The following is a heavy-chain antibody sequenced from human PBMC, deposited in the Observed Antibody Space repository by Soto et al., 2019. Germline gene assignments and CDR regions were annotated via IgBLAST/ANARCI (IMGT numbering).Heavy chain of an antibody. V-gene: IGHV3-30*03. CDR2: ISYDGGLQ. J-gene: IGHJ4*02. D-gene: IGHD3-10*01. CDR3: VSDRGYGHASVSYS. Sequence: QAHLVESGGGVVQPGRSLRLSCAASGFTFTSYGTHWVRHAPGTRLEWVAVISYDGGLQHYADSVKGRFTISRDNSKNMVLLQMNSLRAEDTAEYYCVSDRGYGHASVSYSWGQGTLVSVSS. CDR1: GFTFTSYG.